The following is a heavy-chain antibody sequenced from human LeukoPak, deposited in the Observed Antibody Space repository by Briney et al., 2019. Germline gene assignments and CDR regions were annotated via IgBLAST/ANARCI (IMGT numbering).Heavy chain of an antibody. Sequence: ASVKVSCKASGYTFTSYDINWVRQATGQGLEWMGWMNPNSGNTGYAQKFQGRVTMTRNTSISTAYMELSSLRSEDTAVYYCARTVYSRFAYYYYGMDVWGQGTTVTVPS. J-gene: IGHJ6*02. CDR2: MNPNSGNT. D-gene: IGHD6-13*01. CDR1: GYTFTSYD. V-gene: IGHV1-8*01. CDR3: ARTVYSRFAYYYYGMDV.